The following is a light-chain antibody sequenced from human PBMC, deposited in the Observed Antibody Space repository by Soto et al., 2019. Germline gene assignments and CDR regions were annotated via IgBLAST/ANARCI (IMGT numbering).Light chain of an antibody. CDR2: SAS. V-gene: IGKV3-15*01. CDR1: QSVKYY. J-gene: IGKJ1*01. Sequence: EVGMTQSPGTLSVSPGVRATLSCRASQSVKYYLAWYQQKPGQAPRLLFHSASTMATGIPVRFSGSGSGTEFPLTSSSLQSEDVATYHCQQYNNWPLSFGQGTKVEIK. CDR3: QQYNNWPLS.